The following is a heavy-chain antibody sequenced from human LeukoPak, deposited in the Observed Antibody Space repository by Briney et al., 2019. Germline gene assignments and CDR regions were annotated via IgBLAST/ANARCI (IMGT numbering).Heavy chain of an antibody. CDR3: TTDRYYDNSELQFQH. D-gene: IGHD3-22*01. J-gene: IGHJ1*01. V-gene: IGHV3-15*01. CDR1: GFTLNNAW. CDR2: IKRETDGGTI. Sequence: GGSLRLSCAASGFTLNNAWMSWVRQAPGKGLEWLGRIKRETDGGTIDHAAPVKGRFTISRDDSRNTLYLQMDSLKIEDTAVYYCTTDRYYDNSELQFQHWGQGTLVTVSS.